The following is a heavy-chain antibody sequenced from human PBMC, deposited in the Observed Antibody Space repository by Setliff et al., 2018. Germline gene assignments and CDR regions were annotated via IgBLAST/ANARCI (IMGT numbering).Heavy chain of an antibody. Sequence: PGGSLRLSCAASGFTFDDYAMHWVRQAPGKGLEWVSLISWDGGSTGYADSVKGRFTISRDNAKNSLYLQMNSLRAEDTALYYCARAGLAAAGTRPSFFDYWGQGTLVTVSS. D-gene: IGHD6-13*01. CDR2: ISWDGGST. CDR1: GFTFDDYA. CDR3: ARAGLAAAGTRPSFFDY. V-gene: IGHV3-20*04. J-gene: IGHJ4*02.